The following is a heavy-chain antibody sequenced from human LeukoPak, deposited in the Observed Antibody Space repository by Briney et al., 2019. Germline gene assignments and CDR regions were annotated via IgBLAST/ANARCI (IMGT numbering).Heavy chain of an antibody. Sequence: GGSLRLSCVASGFTFSDFFMSWIHQAPGKGLEWISFISYRADTPYYADSVKGRFTISRDNAKNSVFLQMNSLRVEDTAVYYCASGYRSGYHYWGQGTLVSVSS. V-gene: IGHV3-11*01. CDR2: ISYRADTP. CDR3: ASGYRSGYHY. D-gene: IGHD2-8*02. J-gene: IGHJ4*02. CDR1: GFTFSDFF.